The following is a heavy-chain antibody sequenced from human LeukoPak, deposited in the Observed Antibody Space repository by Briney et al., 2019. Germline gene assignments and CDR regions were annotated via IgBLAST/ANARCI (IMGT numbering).Heavy chain of an antibody. D-gene: IGHD2-8*01. CDR2: ISGSGGST. CDR1: GFTFSSYA. Sequence: GGSLRLSCAASGFTFSSYAMSWVRQAPGKGLEWVSAISGSGGSTYYADSVKGRFTISRDNSKNTLYLQMNSLRAEDTAVYYCAKDILLLVYPKRGELFFDYGGQGTLVPVPS. J-gene: IGHJ4*02. V-gene: IGHV3-23*01. CDR3: AKDILLLVYPKRGELFFDY.